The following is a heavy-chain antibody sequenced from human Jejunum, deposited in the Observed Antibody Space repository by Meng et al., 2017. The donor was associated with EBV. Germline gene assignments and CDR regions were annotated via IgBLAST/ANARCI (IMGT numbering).Heavy chain of an antibody. CDR2: INIGNGNT. CDR1: GYMFISYA. CDR3: ATGDDYGNSNFDY. Sequence: VQVVRVGDEVKKPWASVKVSCKASGYMFISYARHWVRQAPGQRLEWMGWINIGNGNTKYSQKFHGRLTISRDTSANTAYLELSSLTSEDTAIYYCATGDDYGNSNFDYWGQGTLVTVSS. V-gene: IGHV1-3*04. D-gene: IGHD2/OR15-2a*01. J-gene: IGHJ4*02.